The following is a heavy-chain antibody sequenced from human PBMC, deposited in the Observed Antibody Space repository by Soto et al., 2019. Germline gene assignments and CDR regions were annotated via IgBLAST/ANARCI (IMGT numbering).Heavy chain of an antibody. Sequence: PGGSLRLSCAASGFTFSSYAMHWVRQAPGKGLEWVAVISYDGSNKYYADSVKGRFTISRDNSKNTLYLQMNSLRAEDTAVYYCAREGGSWXGELLYDPAESGPYGMDVWGQGTTVTVSS. D-gene: IGHD3-10*01. CDR3: AREGGSWXGELLYDPAESGPYGMDV. V-gene: IGHV3-30-3*01. J-gene: IGHJ6*02. CDR2: ISYDGSNK. CDR1: GFTFSSYA.